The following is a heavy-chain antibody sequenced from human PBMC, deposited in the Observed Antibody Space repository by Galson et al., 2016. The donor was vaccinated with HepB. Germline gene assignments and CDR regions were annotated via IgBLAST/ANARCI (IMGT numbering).Heavy chain of an antibody. CDR1: GLTFSRFC. CDR3: ARAYQYTLDY. Sequence: SLRLSCAASGLTFSRFCMTWVRQAPGKGLEWVSNINQDGSEKHYLDSVRGRFTISRDNAKNSVYLQMNSLGAEDTAVYFCARAYQYTLDYWGQGTLVTVSS. CDR2: INQDGSEK. D-gene: IGHD1-1*01. V-gene: IGHV3-7*04. J-gene: IGHJ4*02.